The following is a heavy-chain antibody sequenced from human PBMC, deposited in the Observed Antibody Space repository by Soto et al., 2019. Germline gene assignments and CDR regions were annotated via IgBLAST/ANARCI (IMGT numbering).Heavy chain of an antibody. V-gene: IGHV3-23*01. CDR1: GFTFSSYA. CDR3: AQDFWSGSVLGY. CDR2: ISGSGGST. J-gene: IGHJ4*02. Sequence: GGSLRLSWAVSGFTFSSYAMSWVRQAPGKGLEWVSAISGSGGSTYYADSVKGRFTISRDNSKNTLYLQMNSLRAQDTAIYYCAQDFWSGSVLGYWGQGTLVTVSS. D-gene: IGHD3-3*01.